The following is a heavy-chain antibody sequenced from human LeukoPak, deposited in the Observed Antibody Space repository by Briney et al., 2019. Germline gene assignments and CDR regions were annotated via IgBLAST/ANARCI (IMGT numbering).Heavy chain of an antibody. CDR2: ISSSSSYI. CDR3: ARDHSRVLNPACYGMDV. CDR1: GFTFSSYS. V-gene: IGHV3-21*01. J-gene: IGHJ6*02. D-gene: IGHD3-3*01. Sequence: GALRLSCAASGFTFSSYSMNWVRQAPGKGLEWVSSISSSSSYIYYADSVKGRFTISRDNAKNSLYLQMNSQRAEDTAVYYCARDHSRVLNPACYGMDVWGQGTTVTVSS.